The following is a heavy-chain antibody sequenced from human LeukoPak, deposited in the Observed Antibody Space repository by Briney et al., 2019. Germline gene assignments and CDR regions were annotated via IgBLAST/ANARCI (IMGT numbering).Heavy chain of an antibody. Sequence: SETLSLTCTVSGDSISSTSHYWAWVRQPPGQGLEWIGSIYYSGSTPYNPTLKSRVTISMDTYTNQFSLKLKSVTAADTALYYCARNCTADNDVSRSRDKWFDPWGHGTLVTVSS. V-gene: IGHV4-39*07. CDR3: ARNCTADNDVSRSRDKWFDP. CDR2: IYYSGST. CDR1: GDSISSTSHY. J-gene: IGHJ5*02. D-gene: IGHD2-8*02.